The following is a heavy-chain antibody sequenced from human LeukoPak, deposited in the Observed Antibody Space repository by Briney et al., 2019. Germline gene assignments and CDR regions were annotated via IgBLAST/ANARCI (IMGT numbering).Heavy chain of an antibody. CDR1: GFTFTSSW. CDR2: INSDGITT. Sequence: AGGSLRLSCAASGFTFTSSWMHWVRQAPGKGLVWVSRINSDGITTSYADSVRGRFTISRDNAKSTQYLQMNSLRAEDTAVYYCARKAADSTAFEYWGQGTLVTVSS. V-gene: IGHV3-74*01. CDR3: ARKAADSTAFEY. D-gene: IGHD6-13*01. J-gene: IGHJ4*02.